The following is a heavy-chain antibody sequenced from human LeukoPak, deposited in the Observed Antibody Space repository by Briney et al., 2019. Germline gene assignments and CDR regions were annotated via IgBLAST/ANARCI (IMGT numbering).Heavy chain of an antibody. Sequence: SETLSLTCTVSGGSISSSSYYWGWIRQPPGKGLEWIGSIYYSGSTYYNPSLKSRVTISVDTSKNQFSLKLSSVTAADTAVYYCARANTYYYGSGSPNAFDIWGQGTMVTVSS. CDR3: ARANTYYYGSGSPNAFDI. J-gene: IGHJ3*02. V-gene: IGHV4-39*01. D-gene: IGHD3-10*01. CDR2: IYYSGST. CDR1: GGSISSSSYY.